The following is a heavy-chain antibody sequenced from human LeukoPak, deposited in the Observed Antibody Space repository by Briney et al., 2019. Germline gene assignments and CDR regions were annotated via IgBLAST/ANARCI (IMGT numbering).Heavy chain of an antibody. Sequence: SETLSLTCAVYGGSFSGYYWSWIRQPPGKGLEWIGEINHSGSTNYNPYLKSRVTISVNTSKNQFSLKLSSVTAADTAVYYCARGWYCSSTSCYKRSGAFDIWGQGTMVTVSS. CDR3: ARGWYCSSTSCYKRSGAFDI. CDR1: GGSFSGYY. D-gene: IGHD2-2*02. CDR2: INHSGST. J-gene: IGHJ3*02. V-gene: IGHV4-34*01.